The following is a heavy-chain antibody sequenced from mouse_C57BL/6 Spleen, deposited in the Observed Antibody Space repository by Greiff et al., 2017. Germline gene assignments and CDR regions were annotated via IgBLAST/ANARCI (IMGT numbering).Heavy chain of an antibody. V-gene: IGHV1-19*01. J-gene: IGHJ3*01. Sequence: VQLQQSGPVLVKPGASVKMSCKASGYTFTDYYMNWVKQSHGKSLEWIGVINPYNGGTSYNQKFKGKATLTVDKSSSTAYMELNSLTSEDSAVYYCASPSYYYGSSYPFAYWGQGTLVTVSA. CDR2: INPYNGGT. CDR3: ASPSYYYGSSYPFAY. D-gene: IGHD1-1*01. CDR1: GYTFTDYY.